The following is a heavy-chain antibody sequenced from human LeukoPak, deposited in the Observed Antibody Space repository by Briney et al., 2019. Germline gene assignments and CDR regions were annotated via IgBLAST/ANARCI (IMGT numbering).Heavy chain of an antibody. Sequence: PSETLSLTCTVSGGSISSGDYYWSWIRQPPGKGLEWIGYIYYSGSTYYNPSLKSRVTISVDTSKNQFSLKLSSVTAADTAVYYCARGGSRWSVGSVTFDYWGQGTLVTVSS. CDR3: ARGGSRWSVGSVTFDY. CDR2: IYYSGST. V-gene: IGHV4-30-4*01. D-gene: IGHD1-26*01. CDR1: GGSISSGDYY. J-gene: IGHJ4*02.